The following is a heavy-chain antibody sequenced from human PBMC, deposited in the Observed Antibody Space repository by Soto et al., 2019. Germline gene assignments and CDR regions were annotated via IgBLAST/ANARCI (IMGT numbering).Heavy chain of an antibody. D-gene: IGHD4-17*01. CDR3: ARDRPAMTTVVTHPFDY. Sequence: PGGSLRLSCAASGFTFSSYSMNWVRQAPGKGLEWVSSISSSSSYIYYADSVKGRFTISRDNAKNSLYLQMNSLRAEDTAVYYCARDRPAMTTVVTHPFDYWGQGTLVTVSS. CDR2: ISSSSSYI. J-gene: IGHJ4*02. V-gene: IGHV3-21*01. CDR1: GFTFSSYS.